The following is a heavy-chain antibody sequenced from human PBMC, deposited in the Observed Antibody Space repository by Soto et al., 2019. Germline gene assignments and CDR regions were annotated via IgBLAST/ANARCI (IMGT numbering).Heavy chain of an antibody. CDR1: GFTFSSYA. V-gene: IGHV3-23*01. D-gene: IGHD6-19*01. CDR2: ISGSGGST. CDR3: AKDSTAVASKRNWFDP. J-gene: IGHJ5*02. Sequence: EVQLLESGGGLVQPGGSLRLSCAASGFTFSSYAMSWVRQAPGKGLEWVSAISGSGGSTYYADSVKGRFTISRDNSKNTLYLQMNGLRAEDTAVYYCAKDSTAVASKRNWFDPWGQGTLVTVSS.